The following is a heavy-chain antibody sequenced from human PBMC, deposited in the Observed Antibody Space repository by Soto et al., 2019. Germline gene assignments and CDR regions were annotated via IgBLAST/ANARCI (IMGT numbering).Heavy chain of an antibody. D-gene: IGHD2-2*01. J-gene: IGHJ4*02. V-gene: IGHV3-23*01. CDR2: ISGSGFKK. CDR1: GFIFENFG. Sequence: PGGSLRLSCAASGFIFENFGMSWVRQAPGKGLEWISSISGSGFKKYYADSVKGRFTISRDNSKSTVYLQMNSLRAEDTAVYYCAKVRIVVVPAAIYYWGQGTLVTVSS. CDR3: AKVRIVVVPAAIYY.